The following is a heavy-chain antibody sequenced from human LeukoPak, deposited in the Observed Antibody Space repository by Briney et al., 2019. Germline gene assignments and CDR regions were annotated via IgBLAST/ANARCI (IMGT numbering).Heavy chain of an antibody. CDR1: GYTFTDYA. Sequence: ASVKVSCKASGYTFTDYAVNWVRQAPGQGLEWMGWINTDTEKPTYAQGFTGRFVFSLDTSVSTTYLQINSLKAEDTAVYYCARGGSEYAFWSVQRSNWFDPWGQGTLITVSS. D-gene: IGHD3-3*01. V-gene: IGHV7-4-1*02. J-gene: IGHJ5*02. CDR2: INTDTEKP. CDR3: ARGGSEYAFWSVQRSNWFDP.